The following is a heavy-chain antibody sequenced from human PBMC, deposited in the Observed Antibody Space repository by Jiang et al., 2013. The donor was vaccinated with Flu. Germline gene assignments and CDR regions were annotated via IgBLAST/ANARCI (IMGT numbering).Heavy chain of an antibody. Sequence: GSGLVKPSETLSLTCTVSGGAMSSYYWAWIRQPPGKGLEWIGSVYYSGSTYYNPSLKSRVTISVDTSKNQFSLKLSSVTAADTAVFYCARHPRGVGSTNHFDYWGQGTLVTVSS. D-gene: IGHD1-26*01. V-gene: IGHV4-59*08. CDR1: GGAMSSYY. CDR2: VYYSGST. J-gene: IGHJ4*02. CDR3: ARHPRGVGSTNHFDY.